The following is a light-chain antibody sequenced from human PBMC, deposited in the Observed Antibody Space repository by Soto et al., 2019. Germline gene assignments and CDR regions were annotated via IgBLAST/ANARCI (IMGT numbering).Light chain of an antibody. CDR3: QQYGSSLVT. CDR1: QSVNSNY. V-gene: IGKV3-20*01. Sequence: EIVLTQSPGTLSLSPGERATLSCRASQSVNSNYLAWYQQRRGQTPRRLIYAASIRATGIPDRFSGSGSGTDFTLTISRLEPEDFAVYYCQQYGSSLVTFGGGTKVEIK. J-gene: IGKJ4*01. CDR2: AAS.